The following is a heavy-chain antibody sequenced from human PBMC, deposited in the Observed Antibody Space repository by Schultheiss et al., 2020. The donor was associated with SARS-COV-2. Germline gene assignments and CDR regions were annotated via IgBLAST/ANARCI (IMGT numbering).Heavy chain of an antibody. CDR2: ISYDGSNK. D-gene: IGHD2-2*01. CDR1: GFTFSSYA. Sequence: GGSLRLSCAASGFTFSSYAMSWVRQAPGKGLEWVAVISYDGSNKYYADSVKGRFTISRDNSKNTLYLQMNSLRAEDTAVYYCAKDKLYCSSTSCYRRKIGGGYYMDVWGKGTTVTVSS. CDR3: AKDKLYCSSTSCYRRKIGGGYYMDV. V-gene: IGHV3-30*14. J-gene: IGHJ6*03.